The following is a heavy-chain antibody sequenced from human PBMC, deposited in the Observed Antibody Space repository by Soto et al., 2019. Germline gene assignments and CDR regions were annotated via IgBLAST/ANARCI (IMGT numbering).Heavy chain of an antibody. CDR1: GFTFSNYA. V-gene: IGHV3-23*01. CDR3: AKPRIGRSSIWYGGAHYYYVLDF. D-gene: IGHD6-13*01. J-gene: IGHJ6*02. CDR2: ISGSGGST. Sequence: PGGSLRLSCAASGFTFSNYAVTWVRQAPGKGLEWVSTISGSGGSTYYADSVKGRFTISRDNSKNTLYLQMNSLRAEDTAVYYCAKPRIGRSSIWYGGAHYYYVLDFWGQGTTVTVSS.